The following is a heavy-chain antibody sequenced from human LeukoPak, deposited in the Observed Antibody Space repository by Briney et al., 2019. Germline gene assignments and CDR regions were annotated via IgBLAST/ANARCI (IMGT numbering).Heavy chain of an antibody. CDR1: GFTFSSYA. CDR2: ISGSGGST. CDR3: ARDDHDFWSGYY. D-gene: IGHD3-3*01. Sequence: PGGSLRLSCAASGFTFSSYAMSWVRQAPGKGLEWVSAISGSGGSTYYADSVKGRFTISRDNSKNTLYLQMNSLRAEDTAVYYCARDDHDFWSGYYWGQGTLVTVSS. V-gene: IGHV3-23*01. J-gene: IGHJ4*02.